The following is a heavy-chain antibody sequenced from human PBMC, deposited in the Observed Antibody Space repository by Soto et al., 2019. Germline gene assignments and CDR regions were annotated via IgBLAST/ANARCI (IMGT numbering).Heavy chain of an antibody. Sequence: QVQLVESGGGVVQPGTSLRLSCAASGFSFSSYAMHWVRQAPGTGLEWVAALWYDGSNQNYAESVKGRFTISRDNSKSTVYLQMNSLKAEDTAVYYCARDINDFWSGYLYGGQGTMVTVSS. CDR2: LWYDGSNQ. D-gene: IGHD3-3*01. V-gene: IGHV3-33*01. CDR3: ARDINDFWSGYLY. CDR1: GFSFSSYA. J-gene: IGHJ1*01.